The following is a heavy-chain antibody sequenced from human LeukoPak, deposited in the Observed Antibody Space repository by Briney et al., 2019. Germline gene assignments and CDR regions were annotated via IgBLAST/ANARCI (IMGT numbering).Heavy chain of an antibody. Sequence: PGGSLRLSCAASGFTFSNFGIHWVRQTPGKGLEWVAFTRYDGSNKYYADYVKGRFTIFRDNSKNTLYLQMNSLRAEDTGVYFCAKDLGTHSSSFYFDYWGQGTLVTVSS. V-gene: IGHV3-30*02. CDR1: GFTFSNFG. D-gene: IGHD6-6*01. CDR3: AKDLGTHSSSFYFDY. J-gene: IGHJ4*02. CDR2: TRYDGSNK.